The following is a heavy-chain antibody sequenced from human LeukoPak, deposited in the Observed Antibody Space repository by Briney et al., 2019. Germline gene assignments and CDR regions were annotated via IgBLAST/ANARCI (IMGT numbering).Heavy chain of an antibody. CDR2: ISGSGGST. J-gene: IGHJ6*02. V-gene: IGHV3-23*01. CDR3: ARSPITMVRGVIGMDV. CDR1: GFTFSSYA. D-gene: IGHD3-10*01. Sequence: GGSLRLSCAASGFTFSSYAMSWVRQAPGKGLEWVSAISGSGGSTYYADSVKGRFTISRDNPKNTLYLQMNSLRAEDTAVYYCARSPITMVRGVIGMDVWGQGTTVTVSS.